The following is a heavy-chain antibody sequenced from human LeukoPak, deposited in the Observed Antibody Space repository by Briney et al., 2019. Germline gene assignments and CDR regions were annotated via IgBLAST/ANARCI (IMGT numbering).Heavy chain of an antibody. CDR2: ISYDGSNK. D-gene: IGHD5-18*01. V-gene: IGHV3-30*18. J-gene: IGHJ4*02. Sequence: GGSLRLSCAASGFTFSTYSMNWVRQAPDKGLEWVAVISYDGSNKYYADSVKGRFTISRDNSKNTLYLQMNSLRAEDTAVYYCAKGKRAAMVLDYWGQGTLVTVSS. CDR1: GFTFSTYS. CDR3: AKGKRAAMVLDY.